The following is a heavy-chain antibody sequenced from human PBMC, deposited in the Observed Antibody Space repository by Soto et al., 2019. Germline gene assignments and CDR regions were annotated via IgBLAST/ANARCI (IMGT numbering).Heavy chain of an antibody. J-gene: IGHJ6*02. CDR2: INAGNGNT. V-gene: IGHV1-3*01. D-gene: IGHD3-22*01. Sequence: ASVKVSCKASGYTFTSYAMHWVRQAPGQRLEWMGWINAGNGNTKYSQKFQGRVTITRDTSASTAYMELSSLRSEDTAVYYCARDDYDSSGPPDTYYYYGMDVWGQGTTVTVSS. CDR3: ARDDYDSSGPPDTYYYYGMDV. CDR1: GYTFTSYA.